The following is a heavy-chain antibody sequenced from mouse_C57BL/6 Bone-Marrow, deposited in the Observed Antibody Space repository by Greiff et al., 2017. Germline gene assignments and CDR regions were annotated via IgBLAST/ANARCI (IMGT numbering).Heavy chain of an antibody. Sequence: QVQLKESGPGLVAPSQSLSITCTVSGFSLTSYGVDCVRQPPGTGLEWLGVIWGGGSTNFNSALMSRLSISKDNSKSQVFLKINSLQTDVTAMYYCGTLWLRRRDYAIDEWGKGALVSVTS. CDR1: GFSLTSYG. CDR2: IWGGGST. V-gene: IGHV2-9*01. J-gene: IGHJ4*01. CDR3: GTLWLRRRDYAIDE. D-gene: IGHD2-2*01.